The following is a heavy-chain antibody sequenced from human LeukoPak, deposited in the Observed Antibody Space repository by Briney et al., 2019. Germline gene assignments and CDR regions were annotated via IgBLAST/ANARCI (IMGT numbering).Heavy chain of an antibody. D-gene: IGHD6-6*01. V-gene: IGHV4-39*01. CDR2: IYYSGST. CDR3: ARQEFFSVSGQLVHWFDP. J-gene: IGHJ5*02. Sequence: SETLSLTCTVSGGSISSSRYYWGWIRQPPGKGLEWIGSIYYSGSTYYNPSLKSRVTISVDTSKNQFSLKLSSVTAADTAVYYCARQEFFSVSGQLVHWFDPWGQGTLVTVSS. CDR1: GGSISSSRYY.